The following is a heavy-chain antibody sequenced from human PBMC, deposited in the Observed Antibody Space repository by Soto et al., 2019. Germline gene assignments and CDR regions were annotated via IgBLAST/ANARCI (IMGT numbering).Heavy chain of an antibody. CDR2: ISDSGGST. D-gene: IGHD3-10*01. V-gene: IGHV3-23*01. J-gene: IGHJ4*02. CDR3: AKFHGSGTYYNFPDY. Sequence: GGSLRLSCAASGFTFSTYAMSWVRQAPGKGLEWVSTISDSGGSTYYAASVKGRFTISRDNSKNTLYLLMNSLSAEDTALYYCAKFHGSGTYYNFPDYWGQGTLVTVSS. CDR1: GFTFSTYA.